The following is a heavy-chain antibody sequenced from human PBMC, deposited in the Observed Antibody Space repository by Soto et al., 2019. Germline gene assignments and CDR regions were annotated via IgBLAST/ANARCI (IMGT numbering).Heavy chain of an antibody. D-gene: IGHD6-19*01. V-gene: IGHV3-33*01. CDR2: IWYDGSNK. J-gene: IGHJ4*02. CDR1: GFTFSSYG. CDR3: AGDPFPGIAVAGPDY. Sequence: ESGGGVVQPGRSLRLACAASGFTFSSYGMHWVRQAPGKGLGWVAVIWYDGSNKYYADSVKGRFTISRDNSKNTLYLQMNSLRAEDTAVYCCAGDPFPGIAVAGPDYWGQGTLVPVSS.